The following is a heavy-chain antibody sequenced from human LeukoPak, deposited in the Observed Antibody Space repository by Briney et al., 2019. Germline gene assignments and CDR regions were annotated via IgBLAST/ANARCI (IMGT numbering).Heavy chain of an antibody. CDR1: GGSISSNNYY. V-gene: IGHV4-39*07. D-gene: IGHD5-24*01. Sequence: SETLSLTCTVSGGSISSNNYYWGWIRQPPGKGLEWIVNIYYSGSTYYNPSLKSRVTISVDTSKNQFSLKLSSVTAADTAVYYCARVDGYNYGHYSYYYMDVWGKGTTVTVSS. CDR3: ARVDGYNYGHYSYYYMDV. CDR2: IYYSGST. J-gene: IGHJ6*03.